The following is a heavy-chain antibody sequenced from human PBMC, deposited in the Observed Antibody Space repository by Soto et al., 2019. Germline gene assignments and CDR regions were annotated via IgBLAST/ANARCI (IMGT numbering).Heavy chain of an antibody. CDR2: IFYSGST. Sequence: QVQLQESGPGLVKPSETLSLTCTVSGGSISSYYWSWIRQPPGKGLEWIGFIFYSGSTSYNPSLKRRHTISIDTSDYQFSPNLNSVTAADTAVYYCARMIGDPGLSCASWGQGTLVAVSS. D-gene: IGHD3-10*02. V-gene: IGHV4-59*01. J-gene: IGHJ5*02. CDR3: ARMIGDPGLSCAS. CDR1: GGSISSYY.